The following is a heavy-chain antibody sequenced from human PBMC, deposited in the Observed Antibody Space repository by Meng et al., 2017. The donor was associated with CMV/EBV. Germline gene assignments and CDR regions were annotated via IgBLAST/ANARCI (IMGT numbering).Heavy chain of an antibody. CDR1: GGTFSSYA. Sequence: SVKVSCKASGGTFSSYAISWVRQAPGQGLEWMGGIIPILGIANYAQKFQGRVTITADKSTSTAYMELSSLRSEDTAVYYCARDLFPQIVVVPAAMEYWGQGTLVTVSS. CDR2: IIPILGIA. V-gene: IGHV1-69*10. J-gene: IGHJ4*02. CDR3: ARDLFPQIVVVPAAMEY. D-gene: IGHD2-2*01.